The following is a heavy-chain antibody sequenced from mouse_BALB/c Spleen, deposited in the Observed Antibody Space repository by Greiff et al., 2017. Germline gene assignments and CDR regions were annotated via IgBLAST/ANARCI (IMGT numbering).Heavy chain of an antibody. D-gene: IGHD2-3*01. Sequence: DVHLVESGPGLVKPSQSLSLTCTVTGYSITSDYAWNWIRQFPGNKLEWMGYISYSGSTSYNPSLKSRISITRDTSKNQFFLQLNSVTTEDTATYYCARGGDGYPHYYAMDYWGQGTSVTVSS. CDR3: ARGGDGYPHYYAMDY. CDR2: ISYSGST. J-gene: IGHJ4*01. V-gene: IGHV3-2*02. CDR1: GYSITSDYA.